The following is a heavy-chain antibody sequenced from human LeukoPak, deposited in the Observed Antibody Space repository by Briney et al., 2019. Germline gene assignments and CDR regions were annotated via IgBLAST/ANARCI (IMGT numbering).Heavy chain of an antibody. V-gene: IGHV4-59*08. Sequence: SETLSLTCSVSGGSTSSYSWSWIRQPPGKGLEWIGYVYYSGRSSNNPSLESRVSISIDTSKNQFSLKLNSVTAADTAVYYCARLRDTYGLDYWGPGTLVTVSS. CDR1: GGSTSSYS. J-gene: IGHJ4*02. CDR3: ARLRDTYGLDY. D-gene: IGHD5-18*01. CDR2: VYYSGRS.